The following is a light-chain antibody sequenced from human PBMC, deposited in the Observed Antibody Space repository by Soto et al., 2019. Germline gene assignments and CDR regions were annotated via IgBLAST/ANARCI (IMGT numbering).Light chain of an antibody. J-gene: IGKJ4*01. V-gene: IGKV3-15*01. CDR1: QSVSSSY. CDR2: AAS. CDR3: QQYKDWPLT. Sequence: DIVLTQSPGTLSLSPGERATLSCRASQSVSSSYLAWYQQKPGQAPRLLIYAASTRDTGFPARFSGSGSGTEFTLTISSLQPEDFAVYYCQQYKDWPLTFGGGTKVDIK.